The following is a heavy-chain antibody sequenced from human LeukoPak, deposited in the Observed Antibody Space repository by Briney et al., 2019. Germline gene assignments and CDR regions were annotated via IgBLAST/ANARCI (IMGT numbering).Heavy chain of an antibody. D-gene: IGHD2-15*01. Sequence: QPGGSLRLSCAASGFTFRTSWMSWVRQAPGKGLEWLANINPDGRATFYVDSVKGRFIISRDNAKNSLFLQMSSLRDDDTALYYCASSHDSAGNDWGQGTVVTVYS. CDR1: GFTFRTSW. V-gene: IGHV3-7*01. J-gene: IGHJ1*01. CDR3: ASSHDSAGND. CDR2: INPDGRAT.